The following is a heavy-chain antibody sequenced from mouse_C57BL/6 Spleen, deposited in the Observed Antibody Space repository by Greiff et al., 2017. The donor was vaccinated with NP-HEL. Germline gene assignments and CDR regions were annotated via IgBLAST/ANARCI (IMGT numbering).Heavy chain of an antibody. J-gene: IGHJ2*01. CDR2: IFPGSGST. CDR3: ARGNYYGSSFYFDY. V-gene: IGHV1-75*01. D-gene: IGHD1-1*01. CDR1: GYTFTDYY. Sequence: QVQLKESGPELVKPGASVKISCKASGYTFTDYYINWVKQRPGQGLEWIGWIFPGSGSTYYNEKFKGKATLTVDKSSSTAYMLLSSLTSEDSAFYFCARGNYYGSSFYFDYWGQGTTLTVSS.